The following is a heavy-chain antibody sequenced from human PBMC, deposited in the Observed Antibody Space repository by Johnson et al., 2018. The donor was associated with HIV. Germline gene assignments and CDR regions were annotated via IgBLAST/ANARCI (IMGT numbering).Heavy chain of an antibody. J-gene: IGHJ3*01. CDR3: VKEDSSGYYYGMGAFDF. CDR1: GFTFDDYA. D-gene: IGHD3-22*01. Sequence: VQLVESGGGVVQAGRSLRLSCAASGFTFDDYAMHWVRQPPGKGLEWVAGISFHSGTIGYADSVKGRFTISRDNAKNSLYLQLNSLRPEDTALYYCVKEDSSGYYYGMGAFDFWGQGTMVTVSS. CDR2: ISFHSGTI. V-gene: IGHV3-9*01.